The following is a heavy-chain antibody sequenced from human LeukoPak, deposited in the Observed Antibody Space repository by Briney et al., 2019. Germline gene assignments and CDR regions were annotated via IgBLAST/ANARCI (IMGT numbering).Heavy chain of an antibody. V-gene: IGHV3-48*01. D-gene: IGHD5-18*01. J-gene: IGHJ4*02. CDR2: ISRDSNII. Sequence: GGSLRLSCAASGFSFRDYNVNWVRQPPGKGLEWVSYISRDSNIIYYADSVKGRFTISRDNAKNSVSLQMNSLRAEDTAVYYCARAYDTNTYGYVYWGQGTLVTVSS. CDR3: ARAYDTNTYGYVY. CDR1: GFSFRDYN.